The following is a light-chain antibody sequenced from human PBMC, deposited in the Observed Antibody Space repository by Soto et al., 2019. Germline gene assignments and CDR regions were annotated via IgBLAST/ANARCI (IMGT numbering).Light chain of an antibody. CDR3: QQRRDWPLLA. V-gene: IGKV3-11*01. CDR2: DAS. CDR1: QSVAGY. J-gene: IGKJ4*01. Sequence: EIVLTQSPATLSLSPGDRANLSCRASQSVAGYLAWYQQKTGQPPRLLIYDASNRATGIPVRFRGSGSGTAFTLTITSLEPEEFAVYYCQQRRDWPLLAFGGGNRVEI.